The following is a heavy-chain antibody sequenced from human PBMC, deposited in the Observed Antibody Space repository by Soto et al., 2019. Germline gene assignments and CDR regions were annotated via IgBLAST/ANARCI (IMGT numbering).Heavy chain of an antibody. CDR1: GGSISSSSYY. Sequence: SETLSLTCTVSGGSISSSSYYWGWIRQPPGKGLEWIGSIYYSGSTYYNPSLKSRVTISVDTSKNQFSLKLSSVTAADTAVYYCARVHYYDILTGFEAWFDPWGQGTLVTVS. CDR3: ARVHYYDILTGFEAWFDP. D-gene: IGHD3-9*01. CDR2: IYYSGST. J-gene: IGHJ5*02. V-gene: IGHV4-39*01.